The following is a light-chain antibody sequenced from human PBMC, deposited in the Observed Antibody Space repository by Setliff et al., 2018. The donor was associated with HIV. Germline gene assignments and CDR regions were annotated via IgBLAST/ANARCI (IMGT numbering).Light chain of an antibody. Sequence: QSALTQPASVSGSPGQTITISCTGTSSDVGDYNYVSWYQQHPGKVPKLMIYEVSKRPSGVSNRFSGSKSGNTASLTISGLQAEDEADYYCSSYAGIITLVLFGGGTQVTVL. J-gene: IGLJ2*01. CDR1: SSDVGDYNY. CDR3: SSYAGIITLVL. V-gene: IGLV2-14*01. CDR2: EVS.